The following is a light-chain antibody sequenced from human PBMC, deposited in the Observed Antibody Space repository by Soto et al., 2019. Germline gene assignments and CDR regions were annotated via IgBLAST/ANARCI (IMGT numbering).Light chain of an antibody. CDR3: NSYTSKSPGL. J-gene: IGLJ1*01. CDR1: SSDVGGYNY. CDR2: EVS. V-gene: IGLV2-14*01. Sequence: QSALTQPASVSGSPGQSITISCTGTSSDVGGYNYVSWYQQHPGKAPKLIIYEVSNRPSGVSNRFSGSKSGNTASLTISGLQAEDEADYSSNSYTSKSPGLSGTGTKLTVL.